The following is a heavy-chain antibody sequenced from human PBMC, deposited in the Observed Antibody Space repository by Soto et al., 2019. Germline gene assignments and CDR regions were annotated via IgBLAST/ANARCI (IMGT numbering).Heavy chain of an antibody. V-gene: IGHV3-23*01. CDR1: GFTFSSYA. CDR2: ISGSGGST. J-gene: IGHJ4*02. Sequence: GGSLRLSCAASGFTFSSYAMSWVRQAPGKGLEWVSAISGSGGSTYYADSVKGRFTISRDNSKNTLYLQMNSLRAEDTAVYYCAKRRDYYGSGSYYKSSTQYFDYWGQGTLVTVSS. CDR3: AKRRDYYGSGSYYKSSTQYFDY. D-gene: IGHD3-10*01.